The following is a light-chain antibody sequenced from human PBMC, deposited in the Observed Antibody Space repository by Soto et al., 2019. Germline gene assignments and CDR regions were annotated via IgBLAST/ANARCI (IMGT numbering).Light chain of an antibody. CDR2: STN. V-gene: IGLV8-61*01. Sequence: QTVVTQEQSFSVSPGRTVTLTCGLSSGSVSTSYYPSWYQQTPGQAPRTLIYSTNTRSSGVPDRFSGSILGNKAALTITGAHADDEADYYCALYMGSGIWVFGGGTKLTVL. CDR1: SGSVSTSYY. CDR3: ALYMGSGIWV. J-gene: IGLJ3*02.